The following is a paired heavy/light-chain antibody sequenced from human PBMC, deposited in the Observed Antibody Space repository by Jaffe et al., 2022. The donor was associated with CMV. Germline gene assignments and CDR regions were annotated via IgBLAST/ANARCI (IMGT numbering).Light chain of an antibody. J-gene: IGKJ1*01. CDR2: QTS. V-gene: IGKV1-5*03. Sequence: DIQLTQSPSTLPASVGDRVTITCRASQSVSRWLAWYQQKPGRAPKLLIYQTSSLESGVPSRFSGSGSGTEFTLTISSLQPDDLATYYCQQYSGAWTFGQGTKV. CDR1: QSVSRW. CDR3: QQYSGAWT.
Heavy chain of an antibody. CDR2: INYSGTT. Sequence: QVQLQESGPGLVKPSQTLSLTCTVSGGSVKDDGFYWSWVRQDPRKGLEWIGYINYSGTTYYNPSLMNRLTISFGASDTQFSLKLSSVTVADTAMYFCARGVALRGIHRPFDFWGQGTLVTVSS. CDR1: GGSVKDDGFY. V-gene: IGHV4-31*03. J-gene: IGHJ4*02. D-gene: IGHD3-10*01. CDR3: ARGVALRGIHRPFDF.